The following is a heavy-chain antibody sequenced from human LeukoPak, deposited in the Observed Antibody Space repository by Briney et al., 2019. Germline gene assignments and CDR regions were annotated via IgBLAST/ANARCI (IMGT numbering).Heavy chain of an antibody. J-gene: IGHJ4*02. CDR1: GFSFSIYS. Sequence: GGSLRLSCAASGFSFSIYSMNWARQAPGKGLEWVSSISSSSSYIYYADSVKGRFTISRDNAKNSLYLQMDSLRAEDTAVYYCAREGAAGYYFDYWGQGTLVTVSS. CDR2: ISSSSSYI. CDR3: AREGAAGYYFDY. V-gene: IGHV3-21*01. D-gene: IGHD6-13*01.